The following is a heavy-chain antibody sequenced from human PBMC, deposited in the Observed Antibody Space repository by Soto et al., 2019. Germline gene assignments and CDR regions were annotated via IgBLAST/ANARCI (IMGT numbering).Heavy chain of an antibody. Sequence: GGSLRLSCAASGFTFSSYAMNWVRQAPGKGLEWVSAISGSGGSTYYADSVKGRCTISRDNSKNTLYLQRNSLRAEDTAVYYCAKDQRYYDSSGYYYYLDYWGQGTLVTVSS. J-gene: IGHJ4*02. CDR3: AKDQRYYDSSGYYYYLDY. D-gene: IGHD3-22*01. V-gene: IGHV3-23*01. CDR2: ISGSGGST. CDR1: GFTFSSYA.